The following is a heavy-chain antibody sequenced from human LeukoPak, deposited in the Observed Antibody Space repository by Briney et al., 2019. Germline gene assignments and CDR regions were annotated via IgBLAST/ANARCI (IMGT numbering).Heavy chain of an antibody. V-gene: IGHV3-66*02. Sequence: PGGSLRLSCAASGFTVSSNYMSWVRQAPGKGLEWVSVIYSGGSTYYADSVRGRFTISRDNSKHTLYLQMNSLRAEDTAVYYCARDSPDTAMDGWYYYGMDVWGQGTTVTVSS. CDR1: GFTVSSNY. CDR2: IYSGGST. D-gene: IGHD5-18*01. J-gene: IGHJ6*02. CDR3: ARDSPDTAMDGWYYYGMDV.